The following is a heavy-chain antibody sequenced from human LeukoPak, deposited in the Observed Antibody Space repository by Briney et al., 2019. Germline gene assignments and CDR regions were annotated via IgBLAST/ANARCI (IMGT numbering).Heavy chain of an antibody. CDR2: IYTSGST. CDR3: GRVGAAHPSDYGGYYYFDY. V-gene: IGHV4-4*07. D-gene: IGHD4-23*01. Sequence: PSETLSLTCTVSGGSISSYYWSWIRQPAGKGLEWIGRIYTSGSTNYNPSLKSRVTISVDTSKNQFSLKLRSVTAADTAVYYCGRVGAAHPSDYGGYYYFDYWGQGNLVTVSS. CDR1: GGSISSYY. J-gene: IGHJ4*02.